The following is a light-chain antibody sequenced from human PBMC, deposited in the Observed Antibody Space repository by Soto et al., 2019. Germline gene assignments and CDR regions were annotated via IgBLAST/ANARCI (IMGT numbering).Light chain of an antibody. J-gene: IGKJ4*01. V-gene: IGKV1-5*03. CDR2: KAS. Sequence: DIQMTQSPSTLSASVGDRVTITCRASQSISSWLAWYQQKPGEAPKLLIYKASSLESGVRSRFSGSGSGTEFSLTISSLQPDDFATYYCQQYDSFSLTFGGGTKVEIK. CDR3: QQYDSFSLT. CDR1: QSISSW.